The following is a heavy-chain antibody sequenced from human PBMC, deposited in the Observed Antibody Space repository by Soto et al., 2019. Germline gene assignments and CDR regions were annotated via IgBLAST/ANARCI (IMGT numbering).Heavy chain of an antibody. CDR1: GGSFSGYY. V-gene: IGHV4-34*01. D-gene: IGHD3-3*01. J-gene: IGHJ5*02. Sequence: SETLSLTCAVYGGSFSGYYWSWIRQPPGKGLEWIGEINHSGSTNYNPSLKSRVTISVDTSKNQFSLKLSSVTAAGTAVYYCARVMWYDFWSGYWRPHGWFDPWGQGTLVTVSS. CDR3: ARVMWYDFWSGYWRPHGWFDP. CDR2: INHSGST.